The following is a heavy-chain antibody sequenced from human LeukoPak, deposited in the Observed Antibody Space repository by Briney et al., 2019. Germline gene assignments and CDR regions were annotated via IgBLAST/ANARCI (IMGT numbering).Heavy chain of an antibody. J-gene: IGHJ3*02. CDR2: IKSKSDGGTT. CDR1: GFTFRNAW. CDR3: TTDQYYDAFDI. V-gene: IGHV3-15*01. D-gene: IGHD3-3*01. Sequence: GGSLRLSCAASGFTFRNAWMSGVPEAPGKGPEWVGRIKSKSDGGTTDYAAPVKGRFTISRDHPINTLYLQKNSLKTEDTAVYYCTTDQYYDAFDIWGQGIMVTVSS.